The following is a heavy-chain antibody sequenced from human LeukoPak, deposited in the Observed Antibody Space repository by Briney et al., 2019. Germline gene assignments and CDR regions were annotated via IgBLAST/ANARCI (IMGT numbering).Heavy chain of an antibody. D-gene: IGHD3-22*01. J-gene: IGHJ3*02. CDR3: ARAYYDSSGYYSAYAFDI. CDR1: GFTFSCCA. Sequence: GGSLRLSCAASGFTFSCCAMHWVRQAPGKGLEWVSAVSANGGTTHYADSVKGRFTTSRDNSKNTLSLQMNSLRAEDTAVYYCARAYYDSSGYYSAYAFDIWGRGTMVTVSS. CDR2: VSANGGTT. V-gene: IGHV3-23*01.